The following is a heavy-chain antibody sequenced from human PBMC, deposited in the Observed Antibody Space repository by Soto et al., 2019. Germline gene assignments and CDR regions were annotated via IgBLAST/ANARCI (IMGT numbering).Heavy chain of an antibody. J-gene: IGHJ4*02. CDR2: VYRTGSV. Sequence: QLHLQESGPGLVKPSETLSLTCTVTGVSIGTSGDYWGWVRQPPGKGLEWIGSVYRTGSVYYNPSLYNPSLESRLSITVDTSKNQFSLKLRSVTAADRAVYYCVDVFTGSTFGYWGQGTLVTVSS. CDR3: VDVFTGSTFGY. V-gene: IGHV4-39*01. CDR1: GVSIGTSGDY. D-gene: IGHD3-9*01.